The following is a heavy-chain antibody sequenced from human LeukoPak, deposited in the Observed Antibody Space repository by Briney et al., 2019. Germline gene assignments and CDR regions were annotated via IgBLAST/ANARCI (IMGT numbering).Heavy chain of an antibody. V-gene: IGHV3-74*01. CDR2: INSDGSST. CDR3: ARNELNYYYYYMDV. Sequence: GGSLRLSCAASGFTFSSYWMHWVRQAPGKGLVWVSRINSDGSSTRYADSVKGRFTISRDNSKNTLYLQMNSLRAEDTAVYYCARNELNYYYYYMDVWGKGTTVTVSS. J-gene: IGHJ6*03. D-gene: IGHD1-1*01. CDR1: GFTFSSYW.